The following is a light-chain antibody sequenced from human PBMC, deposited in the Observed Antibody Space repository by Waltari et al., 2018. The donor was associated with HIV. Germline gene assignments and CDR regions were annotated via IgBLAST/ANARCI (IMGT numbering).Light chain of an antibody. Sequence: EIVLTQSPDVQSVTPKEKVTITCRASQSIGSNLHWYQQKPDQSPKLLIKYAARSFSGVPSRFSGSGAGTDFTLTIRGLEAEDAATYYCHQSSSLPHTFGQGTKLEIK. CDR2: YAA. CDR1: QSIGSN. V-gene: IGKV6-21*01. J-gene: IGKJ2*01. CDR3: HQSSSLPHT.